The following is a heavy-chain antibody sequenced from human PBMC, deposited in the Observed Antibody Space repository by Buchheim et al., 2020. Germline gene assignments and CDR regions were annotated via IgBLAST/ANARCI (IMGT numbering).Heavy chain of an antibody. CDR2: INPCGGTT. V-gene: IGHV1-46*01. D-gene: IGHD5-24*01. CDR3: ARGVGDGSLNYFDY. J-gene: IGHJ4*02. CDR1: GYTFTSYY. Sequence: QVQLVQSGAEVKKPGASVRSSCKASGYTFTSYYMHWVRQAPGQGLEWMGVINPCGGTTTYAQKFQGRVTMTRDTSTSTVYMELSSLTSEDTAVYYCARGVGDGSLNYFDYWGQGTL.